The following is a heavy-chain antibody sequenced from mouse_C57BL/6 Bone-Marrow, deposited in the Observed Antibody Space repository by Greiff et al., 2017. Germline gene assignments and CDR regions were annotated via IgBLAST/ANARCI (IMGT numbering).Heavy chain of an antibody. V-gene: IGHV1-59*01. Sequence: QVHVKQPGAELVRPGTSVKLSCKASGYTFTSYWMHWVKQRPGQGLEWIGVIDPSDSYTNYNQKFKGKATLTVDTSSSTAYMQLSSLTSEDSAVYYCARSGRRSAMDYWGQGTSVTVSS. J-gene: IGHJ4*01. D-gene: IGHD2-12*01. CDR3: ARSGRRSAMDY. CDR1: GYTFTSYW. CDR2: IDPSDSYT.